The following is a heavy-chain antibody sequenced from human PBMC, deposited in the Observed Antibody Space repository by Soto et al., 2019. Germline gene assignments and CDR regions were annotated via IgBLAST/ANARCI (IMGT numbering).Heavy chain of an antibody. CDR3: AKDNGNYGSGTFAH. V-gene: IGHV3-23*01. CDR2: LSGTADST. CDR1: GFTVTKFA. Sequence: EVHLLESGGGLVPPGGSLRLSCTASGFTVTKFAMSWVRQAPGKGLEWVSLLSGTADSTHYADSVKGGFPISRDDSKATLYLQITGLRAEDTAVYYCAKDNGNYGSGTFAHWGPGTLVTVSS. J-gene: IGHJ4*02. D-gene: IGHD3-16*01.